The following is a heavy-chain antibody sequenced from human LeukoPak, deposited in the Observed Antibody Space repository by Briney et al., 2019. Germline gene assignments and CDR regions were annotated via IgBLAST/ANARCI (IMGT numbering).Heavy chain of an antibody. CDR2: IRSKAKNYAT. J-gene: IGHJ4*02. V-gene: IGHV3-73*01. D-gene: IGHD3-22*01. CDR3: SGYYLTGEPIDD. Sequence: GGSLRLSCAASGFTFSDSSMHWVRQASGKGLEWVGRIRSKAKNYATAYAASVQGRFTISRDDSKNTAYLQMNSLKTEDTAVYYCSGYYLTGEPIDDWGQGTLGTVSS. CDR1: GFTFSDSS.